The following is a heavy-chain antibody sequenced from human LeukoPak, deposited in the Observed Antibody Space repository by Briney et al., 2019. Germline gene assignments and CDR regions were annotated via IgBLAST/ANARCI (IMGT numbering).Heavy chain of an antibody. Sequence: GASVTVSCKASGYTFTSYGISWVRQAPGQGLEWMGWISAYNGNTNYAQKLQGRVTMTTDTSTSTAYMELRSLRSDDPAVYYCARDRSMGVAATGDYWGQGTLVTVSS. J-gene: IGHJ4*02. CDR3: ARDRSMGVAATGDY. D-gene: IGHD6-19*01. CDR2: ISAYNGNT. V-gene: IGHV1-18*01. CDR1: GYTFTSYG.